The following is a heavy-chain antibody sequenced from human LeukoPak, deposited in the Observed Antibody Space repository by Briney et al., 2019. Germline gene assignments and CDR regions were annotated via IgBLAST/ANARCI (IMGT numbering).Heavy chain of an antibody. CDR1: GGSISSGGYY. J-gene: IGHJ4*02. D-gene: IGHD2/OR15-2a*01. V-gene: IGHV4-30-2*01. Sequence: PSETLSLTCTVSGGSISSGGYYWSWIRQPPGKGLEWIGYIYHSGSTYYNPSLKSRVTISVDRSKNQFSLKLSSVTAADTAVYYCASSTPPSGLIHYFDYWGQGTLVTVSS. CDR3: ASSTPPSGLIHYFDY. CDR2: IYHSGST.